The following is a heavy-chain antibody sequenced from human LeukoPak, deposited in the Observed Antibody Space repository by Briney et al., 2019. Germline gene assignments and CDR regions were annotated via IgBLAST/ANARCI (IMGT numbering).Heavy chain of an antibody. CDR3: TTDWETRAAFDI. J-gene: IGHJ3*02. D-gene: IGHD1-26*01. Sequence: TAGGSLRLSCAASGFTFSNAWMSWVRQAPGKGLEWVGRVKSKTDGGTTDYAAPVKGRFTISRDDSKNTLYLQMNSLKTEDTAVYYCTTDWETRAAFDIWGQGTMVTVSS. CDR2: VKSKTDGGTT. CDR1: GFTFSNAW. V-gene: IGHV3-15*01.